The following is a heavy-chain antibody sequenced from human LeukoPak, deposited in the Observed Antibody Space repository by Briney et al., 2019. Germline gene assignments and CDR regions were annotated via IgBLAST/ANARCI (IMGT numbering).Heavy chain of an antibody. D-gene: IGHD3-10*01. V-gene: IGHV3-23*01. CDR3: AKGIWFGELLTADAFDI. CDR1: GFXFSSYA. J-gene: IGHJ3*02. Sequence: GGSLRLSCAASGFXFSSYAMSWVRQAPGKGLEWVSAISGSGGSTYYADSVKGRFTISRDNSKNTLYLQMNSLRAEDTAVYYCAKGIWFGELLTADAFDIWGQGTVVTVSS. CDR2: ISGSGGST.